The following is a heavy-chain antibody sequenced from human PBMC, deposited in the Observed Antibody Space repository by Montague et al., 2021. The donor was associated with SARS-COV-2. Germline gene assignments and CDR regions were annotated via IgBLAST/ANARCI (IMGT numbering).Heavy chain of an antibody. D-gene: IGHD3-10*01. CDR2: IHTSGRT. J-gene: IGHJ6*02. V-gene: IGHV4-4*07. CDR1: GGSMNSYY. Sequence: SETLSLTCGVSGGSMNSYYWSWIRQPAGKGLEWIGRIHTSGRTNHSPSLKSRVTLSVDTARNHLSLKLTSVTAADTAVYYCARASRTSVMGYWYHYLDVWGQGALVIVSS. CDR3: ARASRTSVMGYWYHYLDV.